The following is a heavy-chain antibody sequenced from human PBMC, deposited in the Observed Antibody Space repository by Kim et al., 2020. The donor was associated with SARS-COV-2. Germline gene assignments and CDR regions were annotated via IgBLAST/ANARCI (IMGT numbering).Heavy chain of an antibody. D-gene: IGHD6-19*01. Sequence: GGSLRLSCAASGFSFSSHWMVWVRQAPGKGLEWVGNIKGDGSEKYYVDSVKGRFTISRDNAKNSLYLQMHSLRVEDTAVYYCARRGSGWYDPSVWYYYGIDVWGKETADTV. V-gene: IGHV3-7*01. CDR1: GFSFSSHW. CDR2: IKGDGSEK. J-gene: IGHJ6*04. CDR3: ARRGSGWYDPSVWYYYGIDV.